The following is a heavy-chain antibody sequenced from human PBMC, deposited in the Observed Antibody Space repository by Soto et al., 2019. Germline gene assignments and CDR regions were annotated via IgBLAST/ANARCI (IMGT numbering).Heavy chain of an antibody. Sequence: PSETLSLTCTVSGGSISSYYWSWIRQPAGKGLEWIGRIYTSGSTNYNPSLKSRVTMSVDTSKNQFSLKLSSVTAADTAVYYCARDSPLYDFWSGYPLLDYYYYYGMDVWGQGTTVTVSS. CDR1: GGSISSYY. CDR3: ARDSPLYDFWSGYPLLDYYYYYGMDV. J-gene: IGHJ6*02. D-gene: IGHD3-3*01. V-gene: IGHV4-4*07. CDR2: IYTSGST.